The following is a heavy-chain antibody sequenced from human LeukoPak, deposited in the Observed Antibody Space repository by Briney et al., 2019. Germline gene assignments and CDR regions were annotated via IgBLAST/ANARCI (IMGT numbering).Heavy chain of an antibody. CDR1: GFTFSSYS. CDR2: ISSSSSYI. Sequence: PGGSLRLSCAASGFTFSSYSMNWVRQAPGKGLEWVSSISSSSSYIYYADSVKGRFIISRDDAKNSVYLQMSSLRAEDTAVYYCARFGTSGYSGDHWGQGTLVTVSS. CDR3: ARFGTSGYSGDH. V-gene: IGHV3-21*01. J-gene: IGHJ4*02. D-gene: IGHD3-22*01.